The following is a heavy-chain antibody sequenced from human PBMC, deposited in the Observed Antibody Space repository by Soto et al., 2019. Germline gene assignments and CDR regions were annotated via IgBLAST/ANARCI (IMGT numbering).Heavy chain of an antibody. Sequence: GSLRLSCVGSGFSFSSYAMNWVRQAPGQGLEWVSGISGSGGTTFYADSVKGRFTISRDNSKNTLYLQMNSLRAEDTAVYYCAKDLGYTSSWYYALHIWGQGTMVTVSS. CDR3: AKDLGYTSSWYYALHI. CDR1: GFSFSSYA. CDR2: ISGSGGTT. J-gene: IGHJ3*02. D-gene: IGHD6-13*01. V-gene: IGHV3-23*01.